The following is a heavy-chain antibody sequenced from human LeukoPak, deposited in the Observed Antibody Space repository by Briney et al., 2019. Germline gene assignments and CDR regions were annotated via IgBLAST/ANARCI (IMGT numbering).Heavy chain of an antibody. CDR2: IYSAGNT. V-gene: IGHV3-66*01. CDR3: ARARDYYDSSGYALGGYFDY. J-gene: IGHJ4*02. D-gene: IGHD3-22*01. Sequence: PGGSLRLSCAASGITVSSSYMSWVRQVPGKGLEWVSVIYSAGNTYYADSVKGRFTISRDNSKNTLYLQMNSLRAEDTAVYYCARARDYYDSSGYALGGYFDYWGQGTLVTVSS. CDR1: GITVSSSY.